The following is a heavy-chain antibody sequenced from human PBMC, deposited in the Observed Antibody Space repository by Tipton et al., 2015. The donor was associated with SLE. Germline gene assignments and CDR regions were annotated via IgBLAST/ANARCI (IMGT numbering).Heavy chain of an antibody. CDR1: GFTFHDYA. CDR3: VKDIDRGDGAFDI. V-gene: IGHV3-9*01. CDR2: ISWVRGPM. Sequence: QLVQSGGDLVHSGGSLRLSCAASGFTFHDYAMHWARQVPGKGLEWVSGISWVRGPMGYADSVKGRFTISRDNAKNSLYLQMNSLRAEDTALYYCVKDIDRGDGAFDIWGHGTMVSVSS. D-gene: IGHD2-21*01. J-gene: IGHJ3*02.